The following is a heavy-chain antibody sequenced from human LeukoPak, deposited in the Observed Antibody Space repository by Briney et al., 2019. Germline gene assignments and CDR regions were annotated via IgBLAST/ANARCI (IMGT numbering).Heavy chain of an antibody. CDR2: VNPNSGDT. J-gene: IGHJ6*02. CDR1: GYTFTDYY. V-gene: IGHV1-2*04. CDR3: ARDSGYSRSWYFYYYAMDV. D-gene: IGHD6-13*01. Sequence: ASVKVFCKASGYTFTDYYIHWVRQASGQGLEWMGWVNPNSGDTNYSQKFQAWVTMTRDTSISTAYMELSRLRSDDTAVYYCARDSGYSRSWYFYYYAMDVWGQGTTVIVSS.